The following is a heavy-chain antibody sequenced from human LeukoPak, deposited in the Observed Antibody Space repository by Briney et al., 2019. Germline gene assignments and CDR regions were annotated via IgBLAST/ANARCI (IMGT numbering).Heavy chain of an antibody. Sequence: SETLSLTCTVSGGSISSGSYYWSWIRQPAGKGLEWIGRIYTSGSTNYNPSLKSRVTISVDTSKNQFSLKLSSVTAADTAVYYCAREVYDSSGYYSAFDIWGQGTMVTVSS. CDR2: IYTSGST. CDR1: GGSISSGSYY. CDR3: AREVYDSSGYYSAFDI. V-gene: IGHV4-61*02. J-gene: IGHJ3*02. D-gene: IGHD3-22*01.